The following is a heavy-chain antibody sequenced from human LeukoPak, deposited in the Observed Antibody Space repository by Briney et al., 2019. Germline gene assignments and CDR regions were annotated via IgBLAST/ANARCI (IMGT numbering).Heavy chain of an antibody. CDR1: GFSISSDKY. D-gene: IGHD3-10*01. Sequence: SETLSLTCAVSGFSISSDKYWGWIRQPPGKGLEWIGSIYHTGSTYYNPSLKGRVTISVDTSKNQFSLKLNSVTAADTAVYYCARLSYYYYYMDVWGRGTTVTVSS. CDR3: ARLSYYYYYMDV. CDR2: IYHTGST. V-gene: IGHV4-38-2*01. J-gene: IGHJ6*03.